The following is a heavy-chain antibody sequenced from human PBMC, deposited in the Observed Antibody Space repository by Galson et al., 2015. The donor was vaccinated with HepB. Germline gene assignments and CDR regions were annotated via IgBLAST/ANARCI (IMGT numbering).Heavy chain of an antibody. Sequence: SVKVSCKASGYTSTNYAINWVRQAPGQGPEWMGWISTNTGNPSYAQGFTGRFVFSLDTSVSTAYLQITSLEAEGTAVYYCARDRYFDSGNYAYWGQGTLVTVSS. V-gene: IGHV7-4-1*02. CDR3: ARDRYFDSGNYAY. D-gene: IGHD3-9*01. J-gene: IGHJ4*02. CDR1: GYTSTNYA. CDR2: ISTNTGNP.